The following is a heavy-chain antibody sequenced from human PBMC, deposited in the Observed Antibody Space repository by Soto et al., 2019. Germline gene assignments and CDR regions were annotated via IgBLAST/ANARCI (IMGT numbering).Heavy chain of an antibody. J-gene: IGHJ4*02. D-gene: IGHD2-15*01. V-gene: IGHV3-23*01. CDR2: ISGTVGT. CDR3: AKDRRGAYCSGGICYSPDY. Sequence: EVQLWESGGGLVQPGGSLRLSCAVSGFTFSSHVMSWVRQAPGKGLEWVSAISGTVGTYYADSVKGRFTISRDNSKNALYLQMNNLRDEDTAVYYCAKDRRGAYCSGGICYSPDYWGQGTLVIVSS. CDR1: GFTFSSHV.